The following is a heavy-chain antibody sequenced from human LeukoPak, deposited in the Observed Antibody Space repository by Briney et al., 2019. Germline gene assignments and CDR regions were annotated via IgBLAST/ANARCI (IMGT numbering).Heavy chain of an antibody. CDR2: INTNTGNP. CDR1: GYTFTSYA. V-gene: IGHV7-4-1*02. D-gene: IGHD3-22*01. Sequence: ASVKVSCKASGYTFTSYAMNWVRQAPGQGLEWMGWINTNTGNPTYAQGFTGRFVFSLDTSVSTAYLQISSLKAEDTAVYYCASSHYYDSSGYYYVGYFDYWGQGTLVTVSS. CDR3: ASSHYYDSSGYYYVGYFDY. J-gene: IGHJ4*02.